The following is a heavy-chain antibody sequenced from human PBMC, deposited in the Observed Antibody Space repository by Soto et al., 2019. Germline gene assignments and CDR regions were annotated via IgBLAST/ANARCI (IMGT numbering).Heavy chain of an antibody. CDR3: GGDSVVVPARPSEGFDP. Sequence: QVQPEQSGAEVKKPGSSVKVSCQPSGGTLNGFGFTWVRQAPGHGLECMGGTIPMFGTARYAQKFQGRLTITADQSTGTTYMQLNDLRGYDTVRYYCGGDSVVVPARPSEGFDPWGQGTPVIVSS. J-gene: IGHJ5*02. V-gene: IGHV1-69*12. CDR2: TIPMFGTA. CDR1: GGTLNGFG. D-gene: IGHD2-15*01.